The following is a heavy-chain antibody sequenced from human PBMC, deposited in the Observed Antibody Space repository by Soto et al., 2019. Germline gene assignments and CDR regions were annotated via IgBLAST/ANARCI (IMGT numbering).Heavy chain of an antibody. V-gene: IGHV1-58*01. CDR3: AADGYCSGGSCYSRDYYYYGMDV. CDR1: GFTFTSSA. Sequence: ASVKVSCTASGFTFTSSAVQWVRQARGQRLEWIGWIVVGSGNTNYAQKFQERVTITRDMSTSTAYMELSSLRSEDTAVYYCAADGYCSGGSCYSRDYYYYGMDVWGQGTTVTVSS. J-gene: IGHJ6*02. D-gene: IGHD2-15*01. CDR2: IVVGSGNT.